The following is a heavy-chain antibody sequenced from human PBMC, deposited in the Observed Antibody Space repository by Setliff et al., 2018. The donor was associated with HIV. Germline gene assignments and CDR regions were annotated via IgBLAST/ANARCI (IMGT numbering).Heavy chain of an antibody. V-gene: IGHV4-59*01. CDR2: ISSSVNS. CDR1: GGSIRSDH. Sequence: SETLSLTCIVSGGSIRSDHWSWIRKPPGKGLEWIGYISSSVNSNYNLSLKSRVTISLDTSKNHSSLQLSSLTAADTAVYYCARGGPSSKYFDLWGRGTLVTVSS. J-gene: IGHJ2*01. CDR3: ARGGPSSKYFDL. D-gene: IGHD2-2*01.